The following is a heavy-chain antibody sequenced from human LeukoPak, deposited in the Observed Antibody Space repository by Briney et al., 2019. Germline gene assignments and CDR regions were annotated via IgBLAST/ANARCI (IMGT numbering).Heavy chain of an antibody. CDR3: ARFSAQGLTYYDFWSGYYYFDY. V-gene: IGHV4-39*01. D-gene: IGHD3-3*01. CDR2: IYYSGST. Sequence: SETLSLTCTVSGGSISSSSYYWGWLRQPPGKGLEWIGSIYYSGSTYYNPSLKSRVTISVDTSKNQFSLKLSSVTAADTAVYYCARFSAQGLTYYDFWSGYYYFDYWGQGTLVTVSS. J-gene: IGHJ4*02. CDR1: GGSISSSSYY.